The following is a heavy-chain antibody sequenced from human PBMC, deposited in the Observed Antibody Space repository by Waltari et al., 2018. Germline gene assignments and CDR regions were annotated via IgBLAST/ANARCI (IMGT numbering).Heavy chain of an antibody. J-gene: IGHJ4*02. Sequence: EVQLVESGGGMVKPGGSLSLSCAASGFPFRSYSLNWVRQAPGKGLEWVSSISSSSSYIYYADSVKGRFTISRDNAKNSLYLQMNSLRAEDTAVYYCASWAQWLVGDWGQGTLVTVSS. V-gene: IGHV3-21*01. CDR1: GFPFRSYS. CDR3: ASWAQWLVGD. CDR2: ISSSSSYI. D-gene: IGHD6-19*01.